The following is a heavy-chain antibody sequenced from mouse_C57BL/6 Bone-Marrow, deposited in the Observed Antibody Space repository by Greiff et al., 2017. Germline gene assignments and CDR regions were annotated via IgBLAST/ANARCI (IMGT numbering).Heavy chain of an antibody. CDR3: ARQDKGGY. CDR1: GFTFSSYT. V-gene: IGHV5-9*01. CDR2: ISGGGGNT. D-gene: IGHD1-3*01. Sequence: EVKLEESGGGLVKPGGSLKLSCAASGFTFSSYTMSWVRQTPEKRLEWVATISGGGGNTYYPDSVKGRFTISRDNAKNTLYLQMSSLRSEDTALYYCARQDKGGYWGQGTTLTVSS. J-gene: IGHJ2*01.